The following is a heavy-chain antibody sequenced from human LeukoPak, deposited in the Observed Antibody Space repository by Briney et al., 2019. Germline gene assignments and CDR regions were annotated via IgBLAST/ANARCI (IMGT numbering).Heavy chain of an antibody. CDR1: GASISSYY. D-gene: IGHD6-13*01. J-gene: IGHJ4*02. CDR2: TYTSGTT. V-gene: IGHV4-4*07. Sequence: PSETLSLTCTVSGASISSYYWNWIRQPAGKGLEWIGRTYTSGTTNYNPSLKSRVFMSVDTSKNQFSLKLSSVTAADTAVYYCARDEIAAAVSFDYWGQGTLVTVSS. CDR3: ARDEIAAAVSFDY.